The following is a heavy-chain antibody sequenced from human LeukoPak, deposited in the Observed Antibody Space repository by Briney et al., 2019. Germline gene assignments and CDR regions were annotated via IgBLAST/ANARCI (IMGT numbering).Heavy chain of an antibody. V-gene: IGHV3-64*04. CDR1: GFTFKSYA. CDR2: INTNGANT. Sequence: PGGSLRLSCSASGFTFKSYAMHWVRQAPGKGLEYVSSINTNGANTYYADSVKGRFTISRDNSKNTLYLQMNSLRAEDTAVYYCARGGSYFDYWGQGTLVTVSS. J-gene: IGHJ4*02. CDR3: ARGGSYFDY.